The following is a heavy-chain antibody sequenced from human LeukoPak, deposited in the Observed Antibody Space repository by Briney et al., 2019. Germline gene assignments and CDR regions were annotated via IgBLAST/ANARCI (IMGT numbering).Heavy chain of an antibody. CDR1: GYTFTSYY. J-gene: IGHJ5*02. V-gene: IGHV1-2*02. Sequence: ASVKVSCKASGYTFTSYYMHWVRQAPGQGLEWMGWINPNSGGTNYAQKFQGRVTMTRDTSISTAYMELSRLRSDDTAVYYCARVTHRIAVAGTTPDWFDPWGQGTLVTVSS. CDR3: ARVTHRIAVAGTTPDWFDP. D-gene: IGHD6-19*01. CDR2: INPNSGGT.